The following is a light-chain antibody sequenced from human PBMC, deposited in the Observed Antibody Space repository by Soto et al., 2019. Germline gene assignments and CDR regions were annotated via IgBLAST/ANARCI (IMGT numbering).Light chain of an antibody. V-gene: IGKV1-12*02. CDR2: AAS. CDR1: QDIGNW. J-gene: IGKJ4*01. CDR3: LSGHSRP. Sequence: DIQVTQSPPSMAASVGDRVTIICRASQDIGNWMTWYQQKPGKAPKLLIYAASNLQSGVPSRFSGSGSGTDFTLTISSLQPEDFATYFCLSGHSRPFGGGTKVDIK.